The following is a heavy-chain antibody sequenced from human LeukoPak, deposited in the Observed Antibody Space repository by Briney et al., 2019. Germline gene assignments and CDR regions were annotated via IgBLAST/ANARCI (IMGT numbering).Heavy chain of an antibody. CDR3: AKDIEAGTAGFSFDY. Sequence: PGGSLRLSCAASGLXFAYYAMHWVRQAPGKGLEWVSLITANGDSTYYADSVKGRFTISRDNSKNSLSLEMNSLRTEDTALYYCAKDIEAGTAGFSFDYWGQGTLVAVSS. V-gene: IGHV3-43*02. CDR2: ITANGDST. J-gene: IGHJ4*02. CDR1: GLXFAYYA. D-gene: IGHD2-21*02.